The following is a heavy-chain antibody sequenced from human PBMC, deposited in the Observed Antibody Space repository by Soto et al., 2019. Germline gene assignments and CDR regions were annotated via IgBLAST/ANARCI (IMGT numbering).Heavy chain of an antibody. D-gene: IGHD1-26*01. J-gene: IGHJ4*02. V-gene: IGHV3-21*01. CDR3: LREDGKVATNSAFAY. Sequence: DVQVVESGGDLVKPGGSLRLSCGSSGFTFSTYTMNWVRQAPGKGLEWVSSINGRGNYIYYAESVKGRFTISRDNAKNPLSLQMDRLRGECPALYYCLREDGKVATNSAFAYLGLGALVTVSS. CDR2: INGRGNYI. CDR1: GFTFSTYT.